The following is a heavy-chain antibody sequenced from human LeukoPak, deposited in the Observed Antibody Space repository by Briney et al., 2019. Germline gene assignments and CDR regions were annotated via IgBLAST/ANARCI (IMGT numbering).Heavy chain of an antibody. V-gene: IGHV3-53*01. J-gene: IGHJ5*02. Sequence: GGSLRLSCAASGFTVSSNYMSWVRQAPGKGLEWVSVMYSGGKTYYADSVKGRLTISRGNSKNTLHLQMNSLRAEDTAVYYCVREGYNNTWYRSWGQGTLVTVSS. D-gene: IGHD6-13*01. CDR2: MYSGGKT. CDR3: VREGYNNTWYRS. CDR1: GFTVSSNY.